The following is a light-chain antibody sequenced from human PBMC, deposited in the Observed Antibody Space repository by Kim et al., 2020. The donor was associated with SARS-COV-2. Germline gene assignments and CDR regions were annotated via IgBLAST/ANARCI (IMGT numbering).Light chain of an antibody. V-gene: IGKV1-39*01. CDR3: QQTYSTPRT. J-gene: IGKJ1*01. Sequence: SASVADRVTITCRASQSINSFLNWYQQKPGKAPKLLIYAASSVQSGVPSRFSGSGSGTDFTLTISSLQPEDFATYFCQQTYSTPRTFGQGTKVDIK. CDR1: QSINSF. CDR2: AAS.